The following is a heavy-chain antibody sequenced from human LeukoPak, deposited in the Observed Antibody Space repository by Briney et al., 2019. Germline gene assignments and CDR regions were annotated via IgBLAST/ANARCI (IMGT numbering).Heavy chain of an antibody. V-gene: IGHV4-34*01. D-gene: IGHD6-19*01. CDR2: INHSGST. Sequence: SETLSLTCAVYGGSFSGYYRSWIRQPPGKGLEWIGEINHSGSTNYNPSLKSRVTISVDTSKNQFSLKLSFVTAADTAVYYCARGRRYSSGWSFFDYWGQGTLVTVSS. J-gene: IGHJ4*02. CDR3: ARGRRYSSGWSFFDY. CDR1: GGSFSGYY.